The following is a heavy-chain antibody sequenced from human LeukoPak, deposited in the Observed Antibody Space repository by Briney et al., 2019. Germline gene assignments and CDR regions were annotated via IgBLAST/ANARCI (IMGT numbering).Heavy chain of an antibody. V-gene: IGHV4-39*01. J-gene: IGHJ4*02. Sequence: PSETLSLTCTVSGGSISNDYYFWSWIRQPPGKGLEWIASVYYSENNYYNPSVRSRVTISVDTSRTQFSLKLTSVTAADTAVYYCARGGGIAVAGDWGQGTLVTVSS. CDR2: VYYSENN. CDR3: ARGGGIAVAGD. CDR1: GGSISNDYYF. D-gene: IGHD6-19*01.